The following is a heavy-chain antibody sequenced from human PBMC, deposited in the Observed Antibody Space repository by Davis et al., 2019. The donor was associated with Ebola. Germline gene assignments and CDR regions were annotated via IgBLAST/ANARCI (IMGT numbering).Heavy chain of an antibody. V-gene: IGHV4-59*08. D-gene: IGHD6-19*01. CDR1: GGSISSYY. J-gene: IGHJ3*02. CDR3: ARWAGSSGDLRAFDI. Sequence: SETLSLTCTVSGGSISSYYWSWIRQPPGKGLEWIGYIYYSGSTNYNPSLKSRVTISVDTSKNQFFLKLSSVTAADTAMYYCARWAGSSGDLRAFDIWGQVTMVTVSS. CDR2: IYYSGST.